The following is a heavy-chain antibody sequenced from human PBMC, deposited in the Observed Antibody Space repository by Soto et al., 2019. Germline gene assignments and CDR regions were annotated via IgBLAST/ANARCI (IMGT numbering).Heavy chain of an antibody. CDR2: ISAYNGNT. D-gene: IGHD2-15*01. CDR1: GYTFTSYG. CDR3: ARGYCSGGSCHTDAFDI. J-gene: IGHJ3*02. V-gene: IGHV1-18*01. Sequence: ASVKVSCKASGYTFTSYGISWVRQAPGQGLEWMGWISAYNGNTNYAQKLQGRVTMTTDTSTSTAYMELRSLRSDDTAVYYCARGYCSGGSCHTDAFDIWGQGTMVTVS.